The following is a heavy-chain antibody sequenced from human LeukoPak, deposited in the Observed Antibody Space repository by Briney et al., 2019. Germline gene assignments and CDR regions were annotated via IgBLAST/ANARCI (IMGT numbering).Heavy chain of an antibody. CDR2: IIPIFGTA. CDR1: GGTFSSYA. D-gene: IGHD3-22*01. Sequence: ASVKVSCKASGGTFSSYAISWVRQAPGQGLEWMGGIIPIFGTANYAQKLQGRVTMTTDTSTSTAYMELRSLRSDDTAVYYCARSRGYYYDSSGSRDAFDIWGQGTMVTVSS. J-gene: IGHJ3*02. V-gene: IGHV1-69*05. CDR3: ARSRGYYYDSSGSRDAFDI.